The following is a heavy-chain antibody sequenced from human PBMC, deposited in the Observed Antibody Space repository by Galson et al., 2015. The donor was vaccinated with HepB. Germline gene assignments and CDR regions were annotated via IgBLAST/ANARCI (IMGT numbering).Heavy chain of an antibody. V-gene: IGHV1-3*01. CDR3: ARDRSSGYKGADYFDY. Sequence: SVKVSCKASGYTFTSYAMHWVRQAPGQRLEWMGWINAGNGNTKYSQKFQGRVTITRDTSASTAYMELSSLRSEDTAVYYCARDRSSGYKGADYFDYWGQGTLVTVSS. CDR2: INAGNGNT. CDR1: GYTFTSYA. D-gene: IGHD3-22*01. J-gene: IGHJ4*02.